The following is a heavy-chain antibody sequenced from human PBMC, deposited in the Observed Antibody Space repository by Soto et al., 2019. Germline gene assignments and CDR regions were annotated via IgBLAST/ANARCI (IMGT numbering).Heavy chain of an antibody. CDR3: ARDLGGSGSTSRRYYYYGMDV. D-gene: IGHD3-10*01. V-gene: IGHV1-69*06. Sequence: PVEVSCKASRGTFSSFAITWVRQAPGQRLEWMGGIITIFGTANYAQKYQGRVTITADKSTSTAYMELSSLRSEDTVVYYCARDLGGSGSTSRRYYYYGMDVWGQGTTVTVSS. CDR2: IITIFGTA. CDR1: RGTFSSFA. J-gene: IGHJ6*02.